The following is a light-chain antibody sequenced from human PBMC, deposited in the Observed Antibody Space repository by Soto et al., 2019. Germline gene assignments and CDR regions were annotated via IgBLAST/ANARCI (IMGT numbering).Light chain of an antibody. J-gene: IGKJ2*01. CDR2: GVS. V-gene: IGKV3-15*01. CDR3: QQYNDWPPYT. Sequence: EIVMTQSPATLSVSPGEGATLSCRASQSVGRNLAWYQQKPGQAPRLLIYGVSTRATGIPARFSGSGSGSDFTLTISSLQSEDFVVYFCQQYNDWPPYTFGQGTKLEIK. CDR1: QSVGRN.